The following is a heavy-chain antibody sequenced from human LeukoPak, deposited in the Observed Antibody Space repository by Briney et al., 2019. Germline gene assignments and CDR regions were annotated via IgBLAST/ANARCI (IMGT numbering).Heavy chain of an antibody. V-gene: IGHV3-23*01. CDR1: GFTFSSYA. D-gene: IGHD1-26*01. J-gene: IGHJ5*02. Sequence: GGSLGLSCAASGFTFSSYAMSWVRQAPGKGLEWVSAISGSGGSTYYADSVKGRFTISRDNSKNALYLQMNSLRAEDTAVYYCAKDRGSGSYYVWFDPWGQGTLVTVSS. CDR3: AKDRGSGSYYVWFDP. CDR2: ISGSGGST.